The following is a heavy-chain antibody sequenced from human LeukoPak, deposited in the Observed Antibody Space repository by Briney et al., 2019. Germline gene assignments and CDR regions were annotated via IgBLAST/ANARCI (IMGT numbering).Heavy chain of an antibody. CDR1: GFTFDDYA. V-gene: IGHV3-43D*03. CDR3: TKAASSSPGGFDP. Sequence: GGSLRLSCAASGFTFDDYAMHWVRQAPGKGLEWVSLINWDGDDTYYADSVKGRFTISRDNSKNSLYLQMNSLRANDTALYYCTKAASSSPGGFDPWGQGTLVTVSA. J-gene: IGHJ5*02. CDR2: INWDGDDT.